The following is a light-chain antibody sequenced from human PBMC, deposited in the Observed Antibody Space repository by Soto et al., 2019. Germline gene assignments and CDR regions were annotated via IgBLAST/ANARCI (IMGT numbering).Light chain of an antibody. J-gene: IGKJ5*01. CDR3: QQRSNWPPFT. CDR2: DAS. Sequence: EIVLTQSPATLSLSPGERATLSCRASQSVSSYLAWYQQKPGQAPRLLIYDASNRATDIPARFSGSGSGTAFTLPISSLVPEDFAVYYCQQRSNWPPFTFGQGTRLEIK. CDR1: QSVSSY. V-gene: IGKV3-11*01.